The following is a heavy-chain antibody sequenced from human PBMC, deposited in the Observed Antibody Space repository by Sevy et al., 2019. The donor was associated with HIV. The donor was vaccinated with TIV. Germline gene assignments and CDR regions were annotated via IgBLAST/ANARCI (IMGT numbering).Heavy chain of an antibody. CDR3: ARDGMIAREAVVVAATTRAEYFQH. Sequence: GGSLRLSCAASGFTFSSYSMNWVRQAPGKGLEWVSSISSSSSYIYYADSVKGRFTISRDNAKNSLYLQMNSLRAEDKAVYYCARDGMIAREAVVVAATTRAEYFQHWGQGTLVTVSS. V-gene: IGHV3-21*01. D-gene: IGHD2-15*01. CDR2: ISSSSSYI. J-gene: IGHJ1*01. CDR1: GFTFSSYS.